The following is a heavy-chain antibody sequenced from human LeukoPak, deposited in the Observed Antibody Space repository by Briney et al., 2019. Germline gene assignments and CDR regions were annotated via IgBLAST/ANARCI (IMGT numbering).Heavy chain of an antibody. Sequence: SETPSNTCSDSGGSIFTSYWICIRQPPGRGLEWWGYINYSGSTNYNPSLKSRVTISVDTSKNQFSLKLSSVTAADTAVYYCARAQLNLLVDFGMDVWGQGTTVTVSS. V-gene: IGHV4-59*01. CDR3: ARAQLNLLVDFGMDV. CDR1: GGSIFTSY. D-gene: IGHD1-1*01. CDR2: INYSGST. J-gene: IGHJ6*02.